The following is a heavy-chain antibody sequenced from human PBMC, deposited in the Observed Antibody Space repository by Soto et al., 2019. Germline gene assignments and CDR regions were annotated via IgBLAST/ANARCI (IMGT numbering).Heavy chain of an antibody. D-gene: IGHD6-19*01. CDR2: ISWNSGEV. CDR1: GFIFNNYA. V-gene: IGHV3-9*01. Sequence: EVQLVESGGGLVQPGRSLRLSCAASGFIFNNYAMHWVRQAPGKGPEWVSGISWNSGEVGYADSVKGRFTISRDYAKTSVYLQMNSLRAEDTTLYYCVKDWINGSSGRSFFDNWGQGTLVTVSS. J-gene: IGHJ4*02. CDR3: VKDWINGSSGRSFFDN.